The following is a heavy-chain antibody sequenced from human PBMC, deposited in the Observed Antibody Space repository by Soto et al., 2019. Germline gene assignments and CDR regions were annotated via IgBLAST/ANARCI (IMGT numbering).Heavy chain of an antibody. D-gene: IGHD6-19*01. V-gene: IGHV3-30*18. CDR1: GFSFSKYG. J-gene: IGHJ6*02. CDR2: ISYDGSEK. CDR3: AKGYEVSPPVASAWYSNYFYGVDV. Sequence: QVALVESGGGVVRPGRSLRLSCGASGFSFSKYGMHWVRQAPGEGLEWLSLISYDGSEKWYAESVKGRFTISRDNSKNTLYLQMISLRGDDTAVYFCAKGYEVSPPVASAWYSNYFYGVDVWGRGTTVTVSS.